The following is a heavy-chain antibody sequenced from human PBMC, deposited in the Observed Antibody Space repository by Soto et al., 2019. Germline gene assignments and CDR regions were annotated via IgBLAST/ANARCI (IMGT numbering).Heavy chain of an antibody. Sequence: QVHLQESGPGLVKPSQTLSLTCAVSGDSISSGGYYWNWIRQHPGKGLEWIGYIYYSGITQYNPSLKSRVTISVDASKHPISLKVSSVTAADTAVYYCARAAATGHPVVPDYWGQGTLVTVSS. D-gene: IGHD2-15*01. CDR3: ARAAATGHPVVPDY. V-gene: IGHV4-31*11. CDR2: IYYSGIT. CDR1: GDSISSGGYY. J-gene: IGHJ4*02.